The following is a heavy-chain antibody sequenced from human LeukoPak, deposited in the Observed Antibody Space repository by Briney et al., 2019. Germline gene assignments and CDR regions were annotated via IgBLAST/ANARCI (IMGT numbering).Heavy chain of an antibody. CDR1: GGSITNYY. V-gene: IGHV4-4*07. CDR3: ARGRQADY. Sequence: SETLSLTCTVSGGSITNYYWSWIRQPAGKGLERIGHIYTSGSYWSTTYNPSLKSRVTMSIDTSKNQFSLKLTSVTAADTAVYYCARGRQADYWGQGTLVTVSS. J-gene: IGHJ4*02. CDR2: IYTSGSYWST.